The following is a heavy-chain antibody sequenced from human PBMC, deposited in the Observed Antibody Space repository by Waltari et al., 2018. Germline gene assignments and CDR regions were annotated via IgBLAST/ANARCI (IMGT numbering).Heavy chain of an antibody. D-gene: IGHD2-21*01. CDR3: ARDTYCGGDCSIWG. J-gene: IGHJ4*02. Sequence: QVQLVQSGAEVKKPGASVKVSCKASGYPFTSYAMHWVRQAPGQRLEWMGWINPNSGGTNYAQKFQGRVTMTRDTSISTAYMELSRLRSDDTAVYYCARDTYCGGDCSIWGWGQGTLVTVSS. V-gene: IGHV1-2*02. CDR1: GYPFTSYA. CDR2: INPNSGGT.